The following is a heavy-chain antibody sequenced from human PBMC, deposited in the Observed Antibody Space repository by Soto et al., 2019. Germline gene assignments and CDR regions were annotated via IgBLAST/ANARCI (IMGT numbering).Heavy chain of an antibody. CDR3: ARANHGSYIAAAGRFDY. J-gene: IGHJ4*02. CDR2: ISYDGSNK. Sequence: ESGGGVVQPGRSLRLSCAASGFTFSSYAMHWVRQAPGKGLEWVAVISYDGSNKYYADSVKGRFTISRDNSKNTLYLQMNSLRAEDTAVYYFARANHGSYIAAAGRFDYWGQGTLVTVSS. V-gene: IGHV3-30-3*01. D-gene: IGHD6-13*01. CDR1: GFTFSSYA.